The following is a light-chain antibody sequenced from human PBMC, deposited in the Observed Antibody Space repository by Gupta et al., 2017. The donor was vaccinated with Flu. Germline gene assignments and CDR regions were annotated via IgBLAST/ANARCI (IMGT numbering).Light chain of an antibody. V-gene: IGKV1-39*01. CDR3: LLSYTTPYT. Sequence: DIQMTQSPSSLSAFVGDRVTITCRASQTIKNHLNWYQVQPGRAPKVLISTASNLQSGVPSRFDGSGSGTDLTRTISGLPTEDFATSFCLLSYTTPYTFGGGTMLEI. J-gene: IGKJ4*01. CDR1: QTIKNH. CDR2: TAS.